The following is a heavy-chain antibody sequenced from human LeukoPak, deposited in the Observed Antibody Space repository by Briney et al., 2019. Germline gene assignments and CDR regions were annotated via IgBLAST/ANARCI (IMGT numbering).Heavy chain of an antibody. CDR2: ISSSATYI. CDR1: GFTFSSYN. D-gene: IGHD3-10*01. CDR3: ARANLGSSFDP. J-gene: IGHJ5*02. Sequence: GGSLRLSRAASGFTFSSYNMIWVRQAPGKGLEWVSSISSSATYIYYTDSLKGRFTISRDNAKNSLYLQMNSLRAEDTAVYYCARANLGSSFDPWGQGTLVTVSS. V-gene: IGHV3-21*06.